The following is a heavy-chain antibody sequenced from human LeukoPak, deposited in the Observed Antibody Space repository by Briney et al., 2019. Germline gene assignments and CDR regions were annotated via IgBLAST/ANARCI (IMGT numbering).Heavy chain of an antibody. CDR2: IYTSGST. CDR3: ARDPTVSPRDYYYYGMDV. V-gene: IGHV4-4*07. D-gene: IGHD4-17*01. Sequence: SETLSLTCTVSGGSISSYYWSWIRQPAGKGLEWIGRIYTSGSTNYNPSLKSRVTMSVDTSKNQFSLKLSSVTAADTAVYYCARDPTVSPRDYYYYGMDVWGQGTTVTVSS. CDR1: GGSISSYY. J-gene: IGHJ6*02.